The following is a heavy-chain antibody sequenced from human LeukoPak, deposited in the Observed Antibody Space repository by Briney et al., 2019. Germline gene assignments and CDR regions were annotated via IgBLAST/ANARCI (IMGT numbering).Heavy chain of an antibody. CDR2: IYYSGST. CDR3: ARANYYESSDLRLFDY. Sequence: SETLSLTCTVSGGSISSGSYYWSWIRQHPGKGLEWIGYIYYSGSTYYNPSRKSRVTLSIDTSENQFSLTLSSVTAADTAAYYCARANYYESSDLRLFDYWGQGTLVSVSS. CDR1: GGSISSGSYY. J-gene: IGHJ4*02. V-gene: IGHV4-31*03. D-gene: IGHD3-22*01.